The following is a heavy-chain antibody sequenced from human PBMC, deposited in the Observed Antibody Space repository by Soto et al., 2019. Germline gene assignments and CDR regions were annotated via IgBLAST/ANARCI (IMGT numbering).Heavy chain of an antibody. Sequence: SETLSLTCTVSGGSVSSGNYFWSWIRQPPGKGLEWIGYIHSSGSTNYNPSLKSRVTISVDTSRNQFSLRLTSVTAADTAVYFCAILTKPTAVTTAFRGGYGLDVWGQGTTVTVSS. CDR2: IHSSGST. V-gene: IGHV4-61*01. CDR3: AILTKPTAVTTAFRGGYGLDV. CDR1: GGSVSSGNYF. D-gene: IGHD4-17*01. J-gene: IGHJ6*02.